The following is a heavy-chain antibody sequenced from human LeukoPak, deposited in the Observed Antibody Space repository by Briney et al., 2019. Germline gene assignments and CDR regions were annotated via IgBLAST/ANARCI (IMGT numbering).Heavy chain of an antibody. CDR3: AKEQGGNLRFGELPPSSMGG. D-gene: IGHD3-10*01. Sequence: GGSLRLSCAASGFTFSSYAMSWVRQAPGKGLEWVSAISGSGGSTYYADSVKGRFTISRDNSKNTLYLQMNSLRAEDTAVYYCAKEQGGNLRFGELPPSSMGGWGPGAT. J-gene: IGHJ6*01. CDR1: GFTFSSYA. V-gene: IGHV3-23*01. CDR2: ISGSGGST.